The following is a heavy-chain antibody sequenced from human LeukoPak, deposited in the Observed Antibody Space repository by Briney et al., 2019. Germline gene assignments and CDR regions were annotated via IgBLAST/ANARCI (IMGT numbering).Heavy chain of an antibody. J-gene: IGHJ5*02. CDR1: GFTFSSYA. CDR2: ISGSGGST. V-gene: IGHV3-23*01. Sequence: GGSLRLSCATSGFTFSSYAMSWARQAPGKGLEWVSAISGSGGSTYYADSVKGRFTISRDNSKNTLYLQTNSLRAEDTAVYYCAKLTNSWFDPWGQGTLVAVSS. CDR3: AKLTNSWFDP. D-gene: IGHD2-2*01.